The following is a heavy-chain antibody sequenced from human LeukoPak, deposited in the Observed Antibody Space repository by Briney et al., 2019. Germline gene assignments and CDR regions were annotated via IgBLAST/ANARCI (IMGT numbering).Heavy chain of an antibody. J-gene: IGHJ1*01. Sequence: ASVKVSCKASGGTFSSYAISWVRQAPGQGLEWMGGIIPIFGTANYAQKFQGRVTITADESTSTAYMELSSLRSEDTAVYYCARPARGFSTDWLEYFQHWGQGTLVTVSS. CDR3: ARPARGFSTDWLEYFQH. D-gene: IGHD6-19*01. CDR1: GGTFSSYA. CDR2: IIPIFGTA. V-gene: IGHV1-69*13.